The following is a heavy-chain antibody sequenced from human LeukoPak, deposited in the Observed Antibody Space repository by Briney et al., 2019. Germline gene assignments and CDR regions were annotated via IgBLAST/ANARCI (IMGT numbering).Heavy chain of an antibody. CDR2: IIPIFGTA. J-gene: IGHJ5*02. CDR1: GGTFSNYA. Sequence: ASVKVSCKASGGTFSNYAISWVRQAPGQGLEWMGGIIPIFGTANYAQKFQGRVTITADKSTSTAYMELSSLRSEDTAVYYCASGSPSYYGSGRSWFDPWGQGTLVTVSS. CDR3: ASGSPSYYGSGRSWFDP. D-gene: IGHD3-10*01. V-gene: IGHV1-69*06.